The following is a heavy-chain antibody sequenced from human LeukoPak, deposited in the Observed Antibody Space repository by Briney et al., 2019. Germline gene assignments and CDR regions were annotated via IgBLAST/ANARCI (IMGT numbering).Heavy chain of an antibody. Sequence: PGGSLRLSCAASGFTFSSYGMHWVRQAPGKGLEWVAFIQSDGSNKYYADSVKGRFTISRDNAKNSLYLQMNSLRAEDTALYYCAKGSDHHYYYGMDVWGQGTTVTVSS. CDR1: GFTFSSYG. V-gene: IGHV3-30*02. CDR3: AKGSDHHYYYGMDV. J-gene: IGHJ6*02. CDR2: IQSDGSNK.